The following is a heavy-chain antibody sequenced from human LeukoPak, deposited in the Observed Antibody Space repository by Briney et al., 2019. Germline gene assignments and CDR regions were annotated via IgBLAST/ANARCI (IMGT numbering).Heavy chain of an antibody. Sequence: ASVTVSCKVSGYSLTELSMHWLRQAPGKGLEWMGGFYPEDGERKYAQKFQGRVTMTEDTSTDTAHMELSSLRSEDTAVYYCAADGGELLTYWGQGTSVTVSS. CDR3: AADGGELLTY. CDR2: FYPEDGER. CDR1: GYSLTELS. D-gene: IGHD1-26*01. V-gene: IGHV1-24*01. J-gene: IGHJ4*02.